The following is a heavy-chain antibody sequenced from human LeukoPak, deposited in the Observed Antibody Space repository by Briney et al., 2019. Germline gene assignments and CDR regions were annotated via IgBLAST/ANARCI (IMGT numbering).Heavy chain of an antibody. Sequence: PGGSLRLSCAASGFTFSSYEMNWVRQAPGKGLEWVSSSGTRSGTKYYADSVMGRFTISRDSAMNSVSLQINSLRAEDTAVYYCLLQMTYGELSDPDFRGQGTLVTVSS. CDR1: GFTFSSYE. D-gene: IGHD3-16*02. J-gene: IGHJ4*02. CDR3: LLQMTYGELSDPDF. V-gene: IGHV3-48*03. CDR2: SGTRSGTK.